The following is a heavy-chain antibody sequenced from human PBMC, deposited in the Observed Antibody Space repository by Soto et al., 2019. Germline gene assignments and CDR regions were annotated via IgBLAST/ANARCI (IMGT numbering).Heavy chain of an antibody. V-gene: IGHV5-10-1*01. CDR3: ARHPPAGLRYFDWLRDNWFDH. CDR2: IDPSDSYT. CDR1: GYSFTSYW. Sequence: HGESLKISCKGSGYSFTSYWISWVRQMPGKGLEWMGRIDPSDSYTNYSPSFQGHVTISADKSISTAYLQWSSLKASDTAMYYCARHPPAGLRYFDWLRDNWFDHWGQGTLVTVSS. J-gene: IGHJ5*02. D-gene: IGHD3-9*01.